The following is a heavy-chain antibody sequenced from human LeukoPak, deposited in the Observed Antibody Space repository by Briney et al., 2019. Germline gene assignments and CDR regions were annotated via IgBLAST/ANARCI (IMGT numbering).Heavy chain of an antibody. CDR3: ARGHDPDYYDSSGYYGY. CDR2: MNPNSGNT. V-gene: IGHV1-8*01. D-gene: IGHD3-22*01. CDR1: GYTFTTYD. J-gene: IGHJ4*02. Sequence: ASVKVSCKASGYTFTTYDINWVRQATGQGLEWMGWMNPNSGNTGYAQKFQGRLTMTRNTSISTAYMELSSLRSEDTALYYCARGHDPDYYDSSGYYGYWGQGTLVTVSS.